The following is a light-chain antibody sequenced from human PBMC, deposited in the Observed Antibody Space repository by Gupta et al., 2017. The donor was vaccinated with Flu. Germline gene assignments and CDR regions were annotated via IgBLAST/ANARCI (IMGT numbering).Light chain of an antibody. Sequence: IVMTQIQPSSPVTLGQPASLSCRSSPSLVHSDGNTYLSWLHQRPDQPPRLLIYKISNRFSRVPDRCSSSGAVTHYTLKISRVEAEDDFIYYCMQATHCHLYTFGQGTKLEIK. J-gene: IGKJ2*01. CDR3: MQATHCHLYT. CDR2: KIS. V-gene: IGKV2-24*01. CDR1: PSLVHSDGNTY.